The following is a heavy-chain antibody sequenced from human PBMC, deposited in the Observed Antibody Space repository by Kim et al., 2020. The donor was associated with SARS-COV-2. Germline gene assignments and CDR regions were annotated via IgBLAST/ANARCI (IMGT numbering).Heavy chain of an antibody. V-gene: IGHV4-39*07. J-gene: IGHJ6*02. CDR3: ARDRDRSSEYSSLSPGSYYYGMDV. Sequence: ETLSLTCTVSGGSISSSSYYWGWIRQPPGKGLEWIGSIYYSGSTYYNPSLKSRVTISVDTSKNQFSLKLSSVTAADTAVYYCARDRDRSSEYSSLSPGSYYYGMDVWGQGTTVTVSS. CDR1: GGSISSSSYY. CDR2: IYYSGST. D-gene: IGHD6-6*01.